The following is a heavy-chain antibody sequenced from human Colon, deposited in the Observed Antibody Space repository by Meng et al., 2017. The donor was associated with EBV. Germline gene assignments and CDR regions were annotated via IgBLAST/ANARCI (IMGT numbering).Heavy chain of an antibody. CDR3: ARGGNFDP. V-gene: IGHV7-4-1*02. Sequence: QVLLVQSGSELKKSGALVKVSCNASGYAFSTYTINWVRQAHGRGLEWMGWISTNTGTPTYTQGFTGRFVFSLDTSVSTAYLQISSLKAEDTAVYYCARGGNFDPWGQGTLVTVSS. D-gene: IGHD2/OR15-2a*01. J-gene: IGHJ5*02. CDR2: ISTNTGTP. CDR1: GYAFSTYT.